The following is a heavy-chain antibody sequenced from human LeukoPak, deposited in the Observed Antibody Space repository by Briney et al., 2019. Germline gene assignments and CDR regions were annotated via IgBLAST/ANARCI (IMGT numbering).Heavy chain of an antibody. D-gene: IGHD3-16*01. CDR2: VYHTGHT. Sequence: PSETLSLTCTDSGDSISGYYWSWIRQPPGKGLEWIGYVYHTGHTHYSPSLKSRVTVSLDTSRNQVSLILSSVTAADTAVYYCARHRFGHLFDYWGQGTLVFVSS. CDR3: ARHRFGHLFDY. J-gene: IGHJ4*02. V-gene: IGHV4-59*01. CDR1: GDSISGYY.